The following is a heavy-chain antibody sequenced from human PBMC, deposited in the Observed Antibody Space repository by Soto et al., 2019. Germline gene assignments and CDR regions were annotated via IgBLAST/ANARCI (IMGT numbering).Heavy chain of an antibody. D-gene: IGHD1-26*01. CDR3: AKTSGSYFGYFDY. Sequence: GGSLRLSCAASGFTFSSYGMNWVRQAPGKGLEWVAVISYDGSNKYYADSVKGRFTISRDNSKNTLYLQMNSLRAEDTAVYYCAKTSGSYFGYFDYWGQGTLVTVSS. CDR2: ISYDGSNK. CDR1: GFTFSSYG. V-gene: IGHV3-30*18. J-gene: IGHJ4*02.